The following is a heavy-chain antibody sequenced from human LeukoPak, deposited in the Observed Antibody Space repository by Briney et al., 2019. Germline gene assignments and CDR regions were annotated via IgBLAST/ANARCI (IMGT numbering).Heavy chain of an antibody. CDR1: GFNFGIYG. V-gene: IGHV3-33*03. CDR3: AKDRSYYDSGGYRNFDY. J-gene: IGHJ4*02. D-gene: IGHD3-22*01. CDR2: MWDDGTNE. Sequence: GTSLRLSCTASGFNFGIYGMHWVRQAPGKGLEWVAVMWDDGTNEYYVESVKGRFTISRDNAKNSLYLQMNSPRAEDTAVYYCAKDRSYYDSGGYRNFDYWGQGTLVTVSS.